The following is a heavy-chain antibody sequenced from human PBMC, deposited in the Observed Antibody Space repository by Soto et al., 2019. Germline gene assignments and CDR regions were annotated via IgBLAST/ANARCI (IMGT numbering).Heavy chain of an antibody. D-gene: IGHD3-3*01. CDR2: ISWNSGSI. CDR3: AKDGTGRTIFGVVTPGNYYMDV. J-gene: IGHJ6*03. Sequence: GGSLRLSCAASGFTFDDYAMHWVRQAPGKGLEWVSGISWNSGSIGYADSVKGRFTISRDNAKNSLYLQMNSLRAEDTALYYCAKDGTGRTIFGVVTPGNYYMDVWGKGTTVTVSS. V-gene: IGHV3-9*01. CDR1: GFTFDDYA.